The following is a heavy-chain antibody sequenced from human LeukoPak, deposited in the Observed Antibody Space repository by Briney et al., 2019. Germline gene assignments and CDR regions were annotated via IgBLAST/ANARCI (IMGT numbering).Heavy chain of an antibody. J-gene: IGHJ4*02. CDR2: IKSKTDGETT. CDR1: GFTFSNAW. D-gene: IGHD5-18*01. V-gene: IGHV3-15*01. CDR3: TTAVDTAMVTPYY. Sequence: GGSLRLSCAASGFTFSNAWMSWVRQAPGKGLEWVGRIKSKTDGETTDYAAPVKGRFTISRDDSKNTLYLQMNSLKTEDTAVYYCTTAVDTAMVTPYYWGQGTLVTVSS.